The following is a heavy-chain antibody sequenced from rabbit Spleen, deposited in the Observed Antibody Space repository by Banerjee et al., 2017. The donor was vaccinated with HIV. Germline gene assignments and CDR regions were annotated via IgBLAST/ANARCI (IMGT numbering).Heavy chain of an antibody. J-gene: IGHJ4*01. D-gene: IGHD6-1*01. CDR1: GIDFSSYYY. V-gene: IGHV1S40*01. CDR3: ASAYSDVYFNL. Sequence: QSLEESGGDLVKPGASLTLTCTASGIDFSSYYYMCWVRQAPGKGLEWIACCDAGYRGNTYYASWAKGRFTISKTSSTTVTLQMTSLTAADTATYFCASAYSDVYFNLWGQGTLVTVS. CDR2: CDAGYRGNT.